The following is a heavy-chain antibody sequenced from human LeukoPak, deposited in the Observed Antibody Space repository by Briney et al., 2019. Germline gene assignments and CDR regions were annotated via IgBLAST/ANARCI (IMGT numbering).Heavy chain of an antibody. D-gene: IGHD4-23*01. Sequence: PSETLSLTCTVSGGSISSYYWSWIRQPPGKGQEWIGYIYYSGSTNYNPSLKSRVAISVDTSKNQFSLKLSSVTAADTAVYYCARESRGWYGGNSEAFDYWGQGTLVTVSS. V-gene: IGHV4-59*01. J-gene: IGHJ4*02. CDR1: GGSISSYY. CDR2: IYYSGST. CDR3: ARESRGWYGGNSEAFDY.